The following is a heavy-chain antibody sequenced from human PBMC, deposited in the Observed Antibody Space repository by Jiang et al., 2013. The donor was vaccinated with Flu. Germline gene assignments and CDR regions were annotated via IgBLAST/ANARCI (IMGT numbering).Heavy chain of an antibody. V-gene: IGHV4-59*09. J-gene: IGHJ6*02. D-gene: IGHD6-25*01. CDR3: ARGSQQRGYYYGMDV. Sequence: LEWIGYIYYSGSTNYNPSLKSRVTISVDTSKNQFSLKLSSVTAADTAVYYCARGSQQRGYYYGMDVWGQGTTVTVSS. CDR2: IYYSGST.